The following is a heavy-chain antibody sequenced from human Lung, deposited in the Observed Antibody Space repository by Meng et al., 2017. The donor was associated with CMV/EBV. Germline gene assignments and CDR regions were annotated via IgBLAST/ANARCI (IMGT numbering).Heavy chain of an antibody. Sequence: SETLSLTCTVSGGSISSYYWSWIRQPPGKGLEWIGYIYYSGSTNYNPSLKSRVTISVDTSKNQFSLKLSSVTAADTAVYYCARGSDFWTSGVMDVWGQGTTVTVSS. D-gene: IGHD3/OR15-3a*01. J-gene: IGHJ6*02. CDR3: ARGSDFWTSGVMDV. CDR2: IYYSGST. CDR1: GGSISSYY. V-gene: IGHV4-59*01.